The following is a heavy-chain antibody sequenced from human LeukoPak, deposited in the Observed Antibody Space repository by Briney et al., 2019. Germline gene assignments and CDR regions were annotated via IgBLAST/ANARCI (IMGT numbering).Heavy chain of an antibody. Sequence: GGSLRLSCATSGFSLSTYWMTWVRQAPGKGLEWVASIKPDGSEKYYVDSVKGRFTIARDNAKNSVSLHMNSLRVEDTAAFYCARMAAMLRGPMRFFFMEFWGKGTTVTISS. CDR1: GFSLSTYW. CDR2: IKPDGSEK. J-gene: IGHJ6*04. D-gene: IGHD3-10*01. CDR3: ARMAAMLRGPMRFFFMEF. V-gene: IGHV3-7*01.